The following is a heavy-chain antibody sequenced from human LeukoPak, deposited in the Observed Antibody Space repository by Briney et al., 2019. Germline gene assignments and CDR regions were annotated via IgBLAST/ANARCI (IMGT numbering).Heavy chain of an antibody. V-gene: IGHV3-21*01. J-gene: IGHJ3*02. Sequence: GGSLRLSCAASGFTFSSYSMNWVRQAPGKGLEWVSSISSSSSYIYYADSVKGRFTISRDNAKNSLYLQMNSLRAEDTAVYYCARAAPYSSSWADAFDIWGQRTMVTVSS. CDR1: GFTFSSYS. CDR2: ISSSSSYI. D-gene: IGHD6-13*01. CDR3: ARAAPYSSSWADAFDI.